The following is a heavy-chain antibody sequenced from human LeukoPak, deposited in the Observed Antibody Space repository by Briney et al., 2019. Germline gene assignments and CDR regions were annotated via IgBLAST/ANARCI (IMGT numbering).Heavy chain of an antibody. CDR2: ISGSGGST. CDR1: GFTFSSYG. Sequence: PGGSLRLSCAASGFTFSSYGMSWVRQAPGKGLKWVSAISGSGGSTYYADSVKGRFTISRDNAKNSLYLQMNSLRVEDTAVYYCARCTTGRTFGSLREIKRSREIDYWGQGTLVTVSS. CDR3: ARCTTGRTFGSLREIKRSREIDY. V-gene: IGHV3-23*01. J-gene: IGHJ4*02. D-gene: IGHD1-1*01.